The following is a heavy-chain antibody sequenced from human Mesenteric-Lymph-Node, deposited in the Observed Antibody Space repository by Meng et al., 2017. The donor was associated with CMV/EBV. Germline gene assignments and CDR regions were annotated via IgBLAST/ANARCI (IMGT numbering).Heavy chain of an antibody. CDR2: TYLGSST. CDR1: GFTVNDNY. V-gene: IGHV3-66*02. CDR3: AKASYSGSYFP. Sequence: GESLKISCAVSGFTVNDNYMTWVRQAPGKGLEWVAVTYLGSSTYHADSVKGRFTISRDSSSNTLNLQMNSLRPDDTAVYYCAKASYSGSYFPWGQGTLVTVSS. J-gene: IGHJ5*02. D-gene: IGHD1-26*01.